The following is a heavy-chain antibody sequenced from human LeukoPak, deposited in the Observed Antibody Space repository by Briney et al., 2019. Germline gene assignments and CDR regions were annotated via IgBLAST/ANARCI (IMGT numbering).Heavy chain of an antibody. CDR2: INHSGST. J-gene: IGHJ5*02. CDR3: ARASPYYDILTGYYEGWFDP. CDR1: GGSFSGYY. Sequence: SETLSLTCAVYGGSFSGYYWSWIRQPPGKGLEWIGEINHSGSTNYNPSLKSRVTISVDTSKNQFTLNLSSVTAADTAVYYCARASPYYDILTGYYEGWFDPWGQGTLVTVSS. D-gene: IGHD3-9*01. V-gene: IGHV4-34*01.